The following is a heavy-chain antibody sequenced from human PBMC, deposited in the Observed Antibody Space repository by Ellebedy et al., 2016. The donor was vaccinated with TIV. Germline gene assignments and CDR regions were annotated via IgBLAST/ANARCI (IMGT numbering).Heavy chain of an antibody. D-gene: IGHD3-10*01. CDR1: GFTVSSNY. J-gene: IGHJ6*02. Sequence: GESLKISXAASGFTVSSNYMSWVRQAPGKGLEWVANIKQDGSEKYYVDSVKGRFTISRDNAKNSLYLQMNSLRAEDTAVYYCARFGYYYYYGMDVWGQGTTVTVSS. CDR3: ARFGYYYYYGMDV. V-gene: IGHV3-7*01. CDR2: IKQDGSEK.